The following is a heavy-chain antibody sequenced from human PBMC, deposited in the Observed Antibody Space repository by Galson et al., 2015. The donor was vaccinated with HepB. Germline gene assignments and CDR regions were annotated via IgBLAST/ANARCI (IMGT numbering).Heavy chain of an antibody. J-gene: IGHJ4*02. D-gene: IGHD5-24*01. CDR1: GGSISSGGYY. Sequence: TLSLTCTVSGGSISSGGYYWSWIRQHPGKGLEWIGYIYYSGSTYYNPSLKSRVTISVDTSKNQFSLKLSSVTAADTAVYYCARSLDGYNKYYFDYWGQGTLVTVSS. CDR2: IYYSGST. CDR3: ARSLDGYNKYYFDY. V-gene: IGHV4-31*03.